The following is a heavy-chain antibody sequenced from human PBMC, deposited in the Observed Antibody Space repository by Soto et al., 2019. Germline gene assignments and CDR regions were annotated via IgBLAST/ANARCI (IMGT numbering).Heavy chain of an antibody. CDR2: FNPNRGNT. J-gene: IGHJ4*02. V-gene: IGHV1-8*01. D-gene: IGHD3-16*02. CDR3: ATALHLGLLSLYFDY. Sequence: ASVKVSCKASGYTFTSYDINWVRQATGQGLEWMGWFNPNRGNTGYAQKFQGRVSVTEDTRIDTAYMELSSLGSEDTAVYYCATALHLGLLSLYFDYWGQGTLVTVSS. CDR1: GYTFTSYD.